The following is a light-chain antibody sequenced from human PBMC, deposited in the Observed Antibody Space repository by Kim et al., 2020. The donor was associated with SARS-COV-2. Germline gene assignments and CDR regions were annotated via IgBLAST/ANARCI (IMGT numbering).Light chain of an antibody. Sequence: LSASVGNRVTITCRASQSVTSWLAWYQQKPGKGPSLLIYKTSTLESGVPSRFSGSGYGTEFTLTISSLQPDDFATYYCQQYYSYVTFGQGTKLEIK. CDR3: QQYYSYVT. CDR2: KTS. CDR1: QSVTSW. J-gene: IGKJ2*01. V-gene: IGKV1-5*03.